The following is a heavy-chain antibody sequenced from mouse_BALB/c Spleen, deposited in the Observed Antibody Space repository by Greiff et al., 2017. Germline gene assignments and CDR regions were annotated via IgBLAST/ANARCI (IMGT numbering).Heavy chain of an antibody. D-gene: IGHD2-4*01. CDR2: IWSGGST. CDR1: GFSLTSYG. CDR3: ARNCGLRRYAMDY. V-gene: IGHV2-2*02. J-gene: IGHJ4*01. Sequence: QVQLQESGPGLVQPSQSLSITCTVSGFSLTSYGVHWVRQSPGKGLEWLGVIWSGGSTDYNAAFISRLSISKDNSKSQVFFKMNSLQANDTAIYYCARNCGLRRYAMDYWGQGTSVTVSS.